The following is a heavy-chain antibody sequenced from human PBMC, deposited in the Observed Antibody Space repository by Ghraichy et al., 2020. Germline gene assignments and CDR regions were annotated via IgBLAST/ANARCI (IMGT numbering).Heavy chain of an antibody. V-gene: IGHV1-69*04. CDR2: IIPILGIA. CDR3: ARVGGVYSSSWYDWFDP. Sequence: SVKVSCKASGGTFSSYAISWVRQAPGQGLEWMGRIIPILGIANYAQKFQGRVTITADKSTSTAYMELSSLRSEDTAVYYCARVGGVYSSSWYDWFDPWGQGTLVTVSS. CDR1: GGTFSSYA. J-gene: IGHJ5*02. D-gene: IGHD6-13*01.